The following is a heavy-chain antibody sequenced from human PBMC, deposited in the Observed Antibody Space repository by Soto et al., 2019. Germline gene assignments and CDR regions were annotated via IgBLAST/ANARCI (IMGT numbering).Heavy chain of an antibody. D-gene: IGHD1-26*01. CDR3: ARTRYSGSYIFDY. CDR2: IGTAGDT. J-gene: IGHJ4*02. V-gene: IGHV3-13*01. Sequence: EVQLVESGGGLVQPGGSLRLSCAASGFTFSSYDMHWVRQATGKGLDWVSAIGTAGDTYYPGSVKGRFTIYRENAKNSSYHQMNSLRAGDTAVYYSARTRYSGSYIFDYWGQGTLVTVSS. CDR1: GFTFSSYD.